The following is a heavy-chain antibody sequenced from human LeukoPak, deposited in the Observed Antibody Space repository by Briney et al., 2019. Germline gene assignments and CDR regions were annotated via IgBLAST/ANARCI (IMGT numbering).Heavy chain of an antibody. J-gene: IGHJ6*02. D-gene: IGHD1-1*01. Sequence: PSETLSLTCTVSGGSISSGGYYWSWIRQPPGKGLEWIGYIYHSGSTYYNPSLKSRVTISVDRSKNQFSLKLSSVTAADTAVYYCARVEPPAYYYGMDVWGQGTTVIVSS. CDR1: GGSISSGGYY. CDR3: ARVEPPAYYYGMDV. CDR2: IYHSGST. V-gene: IGHV4-30-2*01.